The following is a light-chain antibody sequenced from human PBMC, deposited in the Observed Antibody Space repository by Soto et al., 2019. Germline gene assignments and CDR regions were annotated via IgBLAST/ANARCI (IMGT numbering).Light chain of an antibody. Sequence: DIQMTQSPSTLSASVGDRVTITCRASQSISTWLAWYQQKPGKAPKLLIYKASSLEGGVPSRFSGSGSGTEFTLTISSLQPDDFATYYCQQSLNRWTFGQGTKV. J-gene: IGKJ1*01. CDR2: KAS. CDR3: QQSLNRWT. CDR1: QSISTW. V-gene: IGKV1-5*03.